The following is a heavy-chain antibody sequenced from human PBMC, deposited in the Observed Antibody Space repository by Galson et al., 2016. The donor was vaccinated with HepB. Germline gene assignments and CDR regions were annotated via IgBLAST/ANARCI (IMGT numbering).Heavy chain of an antibody. Sequence: SLRLSCAASGLTFSRHWMHWVRQAPGKGLVCVSRLKSDGSSTYYADSVKGRFTISRDNAKNTLYLQMNSLRAEDTAVYYCRIGAAGIDYWGQGTLVTVSS. CDR3: RIGAAGIDY. D-gene: IGHD6-13*01. J-gene: IGHJ4*02. V-gene: IGHV3-74*01. CDR1: GLTFSRHW. CDR2: LKSDGSST.